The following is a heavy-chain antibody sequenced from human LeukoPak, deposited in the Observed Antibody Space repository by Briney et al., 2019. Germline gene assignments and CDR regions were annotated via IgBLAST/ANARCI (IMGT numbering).Heavy chain of an antibody. CDR2: ISYDGSNK. CDR1: GFTFSIYG. J-gene: IGHJ4*02. D-gene: IGHD3-10*01. V-gene: IGHV3-30*18. Sequence: GRSLRLSCAASGFTFSIYGMHWVRQAPGKGLEWVAVISYDGSNKYYEDSVKGRFTISRDNSKNTLYLQMNSLRAEDTSLYYCAKAYHSGSFIIDYWGQGTLVTVSS. CDR3: AKAYHSGSFIIDY.